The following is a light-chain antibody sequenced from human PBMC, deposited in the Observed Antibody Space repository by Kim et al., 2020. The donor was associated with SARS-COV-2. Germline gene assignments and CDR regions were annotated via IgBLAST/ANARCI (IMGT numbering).Light chain of an antibody. CDR3: QTWDSRTASYV. CDR2: QDN. J-gene: IGLJ1*01. V-gene: IGLV3-1*01. Sequence: SPGQTATIPCSGDKLGDKFAGWYQQKAGQTPIMVIYQDNKRPSGITERFSGSNSGNTATLTISGTQAMDEADYYCQTWDSRTASYVFGTGTKVTVL. CDR1: KLGDKF.